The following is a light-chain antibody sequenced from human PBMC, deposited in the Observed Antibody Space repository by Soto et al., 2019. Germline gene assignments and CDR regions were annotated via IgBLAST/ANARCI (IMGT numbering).Light chain of an antibody. Sequence: QSALTQPPSASGSPGQSVTISCTGTSSDVGGYSYVSWYQQHPGKAPKLMIYEVTDRPSGVSNRFSGSKSGNTASLTISGLQAEDEAEYYCSSYTNINTRACVFGTGTKLTVL. CDR3: SSYTNINTRACV. J-gene: IGLJ1*01. CDR2: EVT. V-gene: IGLV2-14*01. CDR1: SSDVGGYSY.